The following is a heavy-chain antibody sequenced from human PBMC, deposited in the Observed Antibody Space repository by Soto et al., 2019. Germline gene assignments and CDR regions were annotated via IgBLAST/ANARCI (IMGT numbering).Heavy chain of an antibody. V-gene: IGHV1-18*01. CDR2: SSAYNGNT. CDR3: AREGGAGSHAFDI. D-gene: IGHD6-19*01. CDR1: GYTFNNYG. J-gene: IGHJ3*02. Sequence: GASVKVSCKASGYTFNNYGISWVRQAPGQGLEWMGWSSAYNGNTNYAQKFQGRVTMTRDTSTSTVYMELSSLRSEDTAVYYCAREGGAGSHAFDIWGQGTMVTVSS.